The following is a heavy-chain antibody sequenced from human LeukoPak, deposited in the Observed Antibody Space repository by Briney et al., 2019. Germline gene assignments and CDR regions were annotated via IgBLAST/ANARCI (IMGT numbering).Heavy chain of an antibody. CDR3: ARGRRYSSGWYRAYYYYGMDV. J-gene: IGHJ6*02. V-gene: IGHV1-8*01. CDR2: MNPNSCNT. Sequence: ASVKVSCKASGYTFTSYDINWVRQATGQGLEWMGLMNPNSCNTGYAQKFQGRVTMTRNTSISTAYMELSSLRSEDTAVYYCARGRRYSSGWYRAYYYYGMDVWGQGTTVTVSS. D-gene: IGHD6-19*01. CDR1: GYTFTSYD.